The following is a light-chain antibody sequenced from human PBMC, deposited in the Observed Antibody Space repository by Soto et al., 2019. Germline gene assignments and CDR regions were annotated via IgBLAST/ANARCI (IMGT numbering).Light chain of an antibody. J-gene: IGKJ4*01. CDR1: QGIRSD. CDR2: AAS. V-gene: IGKV1-6*01. CDR3: LQDYNYPLT. Sequence: AIEMTQSPSSLSASVGDRVTITCRASQGIRSDLGWYQQKPGKAPKLLIYAASSLQTGVPSRFSGSGSGTDFTLTISSLQPEDFATYYCLQDYNYPLTFGGGTKVEIK.